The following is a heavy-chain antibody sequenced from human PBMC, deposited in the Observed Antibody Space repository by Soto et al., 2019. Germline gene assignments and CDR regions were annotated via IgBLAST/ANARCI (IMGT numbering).Heavy chain of an antibody. Sequence: PSETLSLTCTVSGGSISSYYWSWIRQPPGKGLEWIGYIYYSGSTNYNPSLKSRVTISVDTSKNQFSLKLSSVTAADTAVYYCARVLTIFGVDYYGMDVWSQGTTVTVSS. CDR1: GGSISSYY. J-gene: IGHJ6*02. CDR2: IYYSGST. D-gene: IGHD3-3*01. CDR3: ARVLTIFGVDYYGMDV. V-gene: IGHV4-59*01.